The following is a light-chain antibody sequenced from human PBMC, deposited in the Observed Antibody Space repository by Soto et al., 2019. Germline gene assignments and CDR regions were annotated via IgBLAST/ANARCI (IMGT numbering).Light chain of an antibody. CDR1: QIVLYSSNKKNY. V-gene: IGKV4-1*01. CDR3: QQYYSTPIT. J-gene: IGKJ5*01. Sequence: DIVVTQYPDSMSVSLVDMSTINFKSIQIVLYSSNKKNYLAWYQQKPGQPPKLLIYWASIRESGVPDRFSGSGSGTDFTLTISSLQAEDVAVYYCQQYYSTPITFGQGTRLEIK. CDR2: WAS.